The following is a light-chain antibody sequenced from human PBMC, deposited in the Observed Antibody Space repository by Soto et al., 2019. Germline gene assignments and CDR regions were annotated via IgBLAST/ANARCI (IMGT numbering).Light chain of an antibody. CDR1: QSVSSN. CDR3: QQYGSSPAT. Sequence: ELVLTQSPGTLSLSPGDSATLSCRASQSVSSNLAWYQQKTGQAPRLLIYGESSRATGIPDRLSGSGSGTDLNLTISRLEPEDFAVYYCQQYGSSPATCGQGTKVDIK. J-gene: IGKJ1*01. V-gene: IGKV3-20*01. CDR2: GES.